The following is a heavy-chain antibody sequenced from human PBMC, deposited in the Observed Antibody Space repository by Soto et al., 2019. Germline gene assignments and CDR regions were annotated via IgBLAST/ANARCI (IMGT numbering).Heavy chain of an antibody. CDR1: GFTFSSYA. J-gene: IGHJ6*03. D-gene: IGHD2-2*01. CDR2: ISGSGGST. CDR3: AKGVVPADLGTPTYYYYYYYMDV. V-gene: IGHV3-23*01. Sequence: GGSLRLSCAASGFTFSSYAMSWVRQAPGKGLEWVSAISGSGGSTYYADSLKGRFTISRDNSKNTLYLQMNSLRAEDTAVYYCAKGVVPADLGTPTYYYYYYYMDVWGKGTTVTVSS.